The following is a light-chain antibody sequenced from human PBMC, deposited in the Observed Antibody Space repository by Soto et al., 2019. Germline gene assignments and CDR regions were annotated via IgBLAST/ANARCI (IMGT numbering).Light chain of an antibody. CDR1: NYNIGNNH. CDR3: GTWDSSLSDVV. Sequence: QSVLTQPPSVSAAPGQTVTISCSGSNYNIGNNHVAWYQQLPGTAPKLIIYDNNKRPSGIPDRFSGSKTGTSVTLAITGLHPGDEADYYCGTWDSSLSDVVFGGGTKLTVL. V-gene: IGLV1-51*01. J-gene: IGLJ2*01. CDR2: DNN.